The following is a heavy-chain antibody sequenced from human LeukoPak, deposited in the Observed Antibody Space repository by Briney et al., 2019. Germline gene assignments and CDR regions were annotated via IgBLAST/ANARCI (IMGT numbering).Heavy chain of an antibody. D-gene: IGHD6-13*01. CDR3: ARVGYSSSWPTEGFDY. J-gene: IGHJ4*02. V-gene: IGHV3-74*01. CDR1: GFTFSSYW. CDR2: INSDGSST. Sequence: QTGGPLRLSCAASGFTFSSYWMHWVRQAPGKGLVWVSRINSDGSSTSYADSVKGRFTISRDNAKNTLYLQMNSLRTEDTAVYYCARVGYSSSWPTEGFDYWGQGTLVTVSS.